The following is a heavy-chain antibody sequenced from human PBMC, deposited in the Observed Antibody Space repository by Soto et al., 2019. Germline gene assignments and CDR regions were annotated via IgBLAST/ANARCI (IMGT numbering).Heavy chain of an antibody. Sequence: QVQLQQWGAGLLKPSETLSLTCAVYGGSFSGYYWSWIRQPPGKGLEWIGEINHSRSTNYNPSLKSRVTISVETSKNQFSLKLTSVTAADTAVYYCARAYCSGGSCYRGYYDYGMDVWGQGTTVTVSS. CDR1: GGSFSGYY. J-gene: IGHJ6*02. D-gene: IGHD2-15*01. CDR2: INHSRST. V-gene: IGHV4-34*01. CDR3: ARAYCSGGSCYRGYYDYGMDV.